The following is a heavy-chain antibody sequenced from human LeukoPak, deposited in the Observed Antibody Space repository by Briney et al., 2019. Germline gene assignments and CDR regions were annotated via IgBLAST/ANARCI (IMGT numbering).Heavy chain of an antibody. CDR1: GFTLNNAW. CDR2: ISGSGGST. J-gene: IGHJ4*02. CDR3: AKEPYYDSSGYPGDYFDY. Sequence: PGGSLRLSCAASGFTLNNAWMSWVRQAPGKGLEWVSAISGSGGSTYYADSVKGRFTISRDNSKNTLYLQMNSLRAEDTAVYYCAKEPYYDSSGYPGDYFDYWGQGTLVTVSS. D-gene: IGHD3-22*01. V-gene: IGHV3-23*01.